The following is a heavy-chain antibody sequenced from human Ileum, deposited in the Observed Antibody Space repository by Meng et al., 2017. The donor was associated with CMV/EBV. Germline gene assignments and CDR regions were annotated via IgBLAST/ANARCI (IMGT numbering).Heavy chain of an antibody. CDR1: GVTFSSYS. Sequence: ASGVTFSSYSMNWVSKAPGKGLEWVSSMSSSSSYIYNADSVKGRFTISRDNAKNSLYLQMNSLRAEDTAVYDCERAQTGTRTWYFDLWGRGTLVTVSS. CDR2: MSSSSSYI. V-gene: IGHV3-21*01. D-gene: IGHD1-7*01. CDR3: ERAQTGTRTWYFDL. J-gene: IGHJ2*01.